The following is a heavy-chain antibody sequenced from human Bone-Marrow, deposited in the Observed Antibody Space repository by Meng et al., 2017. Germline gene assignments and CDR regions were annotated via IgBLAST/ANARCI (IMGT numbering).Heavy chain of an antibody. D-gene: IGHD3-3*01. Sequence: ASVKVSCKASGYTFTSYAMNWVRQAPGQGLEWMGWINTNTGNPTYAQGFTERFVLSLDTSVSTAYLQISSLKAEDTAVYYCARGLHYYDFWSGYYPFDYWGQGTLVTVSS. CDR1: GYTFTSYA. CDR2: INTNTGNP. J-gene: IGHJ4*02. CDR3: ARGLHYYDFWSGYYPFDY. V-gene: IGHV7-4-1*02.